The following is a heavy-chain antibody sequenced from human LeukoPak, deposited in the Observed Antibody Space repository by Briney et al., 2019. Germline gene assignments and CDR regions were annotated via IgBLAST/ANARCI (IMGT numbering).Heavy chain of an antibody. CDR1: GYTFTSYD. D-gene: IGHD1-26*01. Sequence: ASVKVSCKASGYTFTSYDINWVRQAPGQGLEWMGWINPNSGGTNYAQKFQGRVTMTRDTSISTAYMELSRLRSDDTAVYYCARSLVGATTYFDYWGQGTLVTVSS. V-gene: IGHV1-2*02. CDR3: ARSLVGATTYFDY. CDR2: INPNSGGT. J-gene: IGHJ4*02.